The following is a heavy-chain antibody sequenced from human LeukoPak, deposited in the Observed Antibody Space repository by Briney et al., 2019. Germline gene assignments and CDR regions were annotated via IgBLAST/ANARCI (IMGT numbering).Heavy chain of an antibody. CDR3: ARDRGSGWSYYFDY. J-gene: IGHJ4*02. V-gene: IGHV4-4*07. CDR1: GGSISSYY. CDR2: IYTSGST. D-gene: IGHD6-19*01. Sequence: SETLSLTCTVSGGSISSYYWSWIRQPAGKGLEWIGRIYTSGSTNYNPSLKSRVTVSVDTSKNQFSLKLSSVTAADTAVYYCARDRGSGWSYYFDYWGQGTLVTVSS.